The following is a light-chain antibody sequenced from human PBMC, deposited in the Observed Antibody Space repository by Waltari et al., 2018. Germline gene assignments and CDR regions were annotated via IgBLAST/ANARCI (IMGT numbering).Light chain of an antibody. J-gene: IGKJ3*01. CDR2: AAS. V-gene: IGKV1-39*01. CDR1: QSISSY. CDR3: QQSYSTLLFT. Sequence: DIQMTQSPSSLSASVGDRVTITCRASQSISSYLNWYQQKPGKAPKLLIYAASSLQSGVPSWFSGSGSGTDFTLTISSLQPEDFATYYCQQSYSTLLFTFGPGTKVDIK.